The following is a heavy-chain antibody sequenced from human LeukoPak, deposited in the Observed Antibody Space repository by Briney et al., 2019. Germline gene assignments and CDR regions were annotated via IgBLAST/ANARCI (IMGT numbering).Heavy chain of an antibody. CDR3: AKEENYYGSGSSRTIDY. Sequence: ASVKVSCKASGYTFTSYGISWVRQAPGQGLEWMGWISAYNGNTNYAQKFQGRVTMTTDTSTSTAYMELRSLRSDDTAVYYCAKEENYYGSGSSRTIDYWGQGTLVTVSS. D-gene: IGHD3-10*01. CDR1: GYTFTSYG. CDR2: ISAYNGNT. V-gene: IGHV1-18*01. J-gene: IGHJ4*02.